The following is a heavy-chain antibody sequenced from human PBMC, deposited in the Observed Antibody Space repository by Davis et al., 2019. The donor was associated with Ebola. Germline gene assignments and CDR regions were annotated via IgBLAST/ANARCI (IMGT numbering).Heavy chain of an antibody. CDR1: GSNFSDYH. CDR3: AREGDYGEGYFQH. Sequence: GESLKISCVGSGSNFSDYHMSWFRQTPGKGLEHISYLQSDYPEPTYADSVKGRFTISRDNAKNSLYLQMNSLRAEDTAVYYCAREGDYGEGYFQHWGQGTPVTVSS. D-gene: IGHD4-17*01. J-gene: IGHJ1*01. CDR2: LQSDYPEP. V-gene: IGHV3-11*06.